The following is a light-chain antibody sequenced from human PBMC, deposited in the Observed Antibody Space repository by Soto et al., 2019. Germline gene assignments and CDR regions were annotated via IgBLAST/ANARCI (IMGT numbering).Light chain of an antibody. CDR2: AAS. CDR1: QSISSY. CDR3: QQSYSTPRKT. V-gene: IGKV1-39*01. Sequence: DIQMAQSTSSLSASVGDRVTITCRSSQSISSYLNWYQQKPGKAPKLLIYAASSLQSGVPSRFSGSGSGTDFTLTISSLQPEDFATYYCQQSYSTPRKTFGQGTKVDIK. J-gene: IGKJ1*01.